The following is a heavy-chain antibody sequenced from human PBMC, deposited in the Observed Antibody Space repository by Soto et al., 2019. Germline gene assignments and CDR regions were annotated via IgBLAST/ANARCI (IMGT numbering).Heavy chain of an antibody. V-gene: IGHV1-18*01. D-gene: IGHD3-22*01. Sequence: QVQRVQSGAEVKKPRASVKVSCNASGYTFTSYGISWGRQAPGQGLEWMGWISAYNGNTNYAQKLQGRVTMTTDTATSTAYMELRSLRSDDTAVDYCARDSMYYYYRDAFDIWGPGTLVTVSS. CDR1: GYTFTSYG. CDR3: ARDSMYYYYRDAFDI. J-gene: IGHJ3*02. CDR2: ISAYNGNT.